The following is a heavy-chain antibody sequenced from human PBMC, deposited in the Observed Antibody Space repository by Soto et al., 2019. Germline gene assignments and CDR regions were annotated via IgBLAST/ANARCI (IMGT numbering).Heavy chain of an antibody. J-gene: IGHJ6*02. V-gene: IGHV3-33*01. D-gene: IGHD6-19*01. CDR1: GFTFSGHA. CDR2: IWYDGSNK. CDR3: ARDGQSLAPYALDV. Sequence: QVQVVESGGGVVQPGRSLRLSCTASGFTFSGHAMHWVRQAPGKGLEWVAQIWYDGSNKYYADSVKGRFTISRDNSKNKLYVKMDSLRVEDTAVYYCARDGQSLAPYALDVWGQGTSVTVSS.